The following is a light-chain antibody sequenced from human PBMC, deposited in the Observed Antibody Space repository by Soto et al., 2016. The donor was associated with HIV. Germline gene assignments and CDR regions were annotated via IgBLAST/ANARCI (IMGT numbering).Light chain of an antibody. V-gene: IGLV3-1*01. CDR3: QAWDSNTAL. J-gene: IGLJ2*01. CDR2: QDN. Sequence: SYELTQPPSLSVSPGQTATITCSGNKLGEKYVRWFQQKPGQSPVQVIYQDNKRPSGIPERFSGSNSGNTATLAISGTQAMDEADYYCQAWDSNTALFGGGTKLTVL. CDR1: KLGEKY.